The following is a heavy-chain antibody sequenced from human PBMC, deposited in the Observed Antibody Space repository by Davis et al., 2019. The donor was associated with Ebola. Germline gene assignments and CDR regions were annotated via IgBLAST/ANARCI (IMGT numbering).Heavy chain of an antibody. V-gene: IGHV1-2*04. Sequence: AASVKVSCKASGYTFTSYGISWVRQAPGQGLEWMGWINPNSGGTNYAQRFQGWVTMTRDTSISTAYMELSRLRSDDTAVYYCARALNLNWFDPWGQGTLVTVSS. CDR2: INPNSGGT. CDR1: GYTFTSYG. D-gene: IGHD1-14*01. J-gene: IGHJ5*02. CDR3: ARALNLNWFDP.